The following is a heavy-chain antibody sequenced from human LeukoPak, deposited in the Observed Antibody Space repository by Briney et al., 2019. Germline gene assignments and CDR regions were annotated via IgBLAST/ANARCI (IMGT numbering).Heavy chain of an antibody. Sequence: GGSLRLSCAASGFTFSSYAMSWVRQAPGKGLEWVSVISGSGGSTYYADSVKGRFTISRDNSKNTLYLQMNSLRAEDTAVYYCARWDSSGYFNWFDPWGQGTLVTVSS. CDR3: ARWDSSGYFNWFDP. V-gene: IGHV3-23*01. D-gene: IGHD3-22*01. CDR2: ISGSGGST. J-gene: IGHJ5*02. CDR1: GFTFSSYA.